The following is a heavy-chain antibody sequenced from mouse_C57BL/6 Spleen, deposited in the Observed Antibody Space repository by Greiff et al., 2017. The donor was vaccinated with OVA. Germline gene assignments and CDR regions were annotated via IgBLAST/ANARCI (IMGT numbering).Heavy chain of an antibody. CDR3: ARRGGYDFFDY. CDR1: GYTFTSYW. V-gene: IGHV1-55*01. CDR2: IYPGSGSP. J-gene: IGHJ2*01. Sequence: QVQLQQPGAELVKPGASVKMSCKASGYTFTSYWITWVKQRPGQGLEWIGDIYPGSGSPNYNEKFKSKATLTVDTASSTAYMQLSSLTSEDSAVYYCARRGGYDFFDYWGQGTTLTVSS. D-gene: IGHD2-2*01.